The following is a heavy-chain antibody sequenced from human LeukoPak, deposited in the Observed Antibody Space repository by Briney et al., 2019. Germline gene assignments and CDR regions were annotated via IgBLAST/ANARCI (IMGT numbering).Heavy chain of an antibody. CDR3: ATAAPASGWYFDY. CDR1: GFXFSSYG. J-gene: IGHJ4*02. CDR2: ISYDEINK. Sequence: GRSLRLSCAASGFXFSSYGIHWVRQAPGKGLEWLALISYDEINKYYADSVKGRFTISRDISKNTLYLQMNSLRAEDTAVYYCATAAPASGWYFDYWGQGTLVTVSS. D-gene: IGHD6-19*01. V-gene: IGHV3-30*03.